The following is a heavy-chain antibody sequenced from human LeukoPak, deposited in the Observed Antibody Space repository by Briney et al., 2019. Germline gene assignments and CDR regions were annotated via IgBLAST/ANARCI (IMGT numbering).Heavy chain of an antibody. D-gene: IGHD1-26*01. CDR1: GGSISSGGYY. J-gene: IGHJ6*02. CDR3: ARDRVGYYYGMDV. Sequence: SSQTLSLTCTVSGGSISSGGYYWSWIRQHPGKGLEWIGYIYYSGSTYYNPSLKSRVTISVDTSKNQFSLKLSSVTAADTAVYYCARDRVGYYYGMDVWGQGTTVTVSS. V-gene: IGHV4-31*03. CDR2: IYYSGST.